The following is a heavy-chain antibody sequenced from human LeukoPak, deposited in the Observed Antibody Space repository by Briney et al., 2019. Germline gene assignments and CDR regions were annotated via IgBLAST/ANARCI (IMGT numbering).Heavy chain of an antibody. V-gene: IGHV1-69*04. J-gene: IGHJ5*02. CDR1: GGTFSSYA. Sequence: GASVKVSCKASGGTFSSYAISWVRQAPGQGLEWMGRIIPILGIANYAQKFQGRVTITADKSTSTAYMELSSLRSEDTAVYYCARSPWGGHWFDPWGQGTLVTVSS. D-gene: IGHD3-16*01. CDR3: ARSPWGGHWFDP. CDR2: IIPILGIA.